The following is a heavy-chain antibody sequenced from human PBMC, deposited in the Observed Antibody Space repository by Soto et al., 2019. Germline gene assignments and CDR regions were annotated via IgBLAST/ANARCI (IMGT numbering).Heavy chain of an antibody. CDR1: GGSISSYY. J-gene: IGHJ6*03. Sequence: QVQLQESDPGLVKPSETLSLTCTVSGGSISSYYWSWIRQPPGKGLEWIGYIYYRGRNNYNPSLKIRVTIAVDTSKIQFSLKLSSVTAADTAVYYCARVQRDIVVVPAARAGGSYYYYYMDVWGKGTTVTVSS. CDR2: IYYRGRN. D-gene: IGHD2-2*01. V-gene: IGHV4-59*01. CDR3: ARVQRDIVVVPAARAGGSYYYYYMDV.